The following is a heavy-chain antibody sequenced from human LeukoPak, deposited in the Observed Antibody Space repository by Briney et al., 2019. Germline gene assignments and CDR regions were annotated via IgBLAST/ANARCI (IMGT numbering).Heavy chain of an antibody. CDR3: AREPITIFGVVITDWHYFDY. J-gene: IGHJ4*02. CDR1: GYTFTSYG. D-gene: IGHD3-3*01. Sequence: ASVKVSCKASGYTFTSYGISWVRQAPGQGLEWMGWISAYNGNTNYAQKLQGRVTMTTDASTSTAYMELRSLRSDDTAVYYCAREPITIFGVVITDWHYFDYWGQGTLVTVSS. V-gene: IGHV1-18*01. CDR2: ISAYNGNT.